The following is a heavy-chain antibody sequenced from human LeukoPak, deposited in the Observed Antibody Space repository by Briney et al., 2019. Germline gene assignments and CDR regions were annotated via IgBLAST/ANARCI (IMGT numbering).Heavy chain of an antibody. V-gene: IGHV4-31*03. J-gene: IGHJ5*02. CDR1: GGSISSGGYY. Sequence: PSQTLSLTCTVSGGSISSGGYYWSRIRQHPGKGLEWIGYIYYSGSTYYNPSLKSRVTISVDTSKNQFSLKLSSVTAADTAVYYCAGDHYYDSSGYFRQAWFDPWGQGTLVTVSS. D-gene: IGHD3-22*01. CDR3: AGDHYYDSSGYFRQAWFDP. CDR2: IYYSGST.